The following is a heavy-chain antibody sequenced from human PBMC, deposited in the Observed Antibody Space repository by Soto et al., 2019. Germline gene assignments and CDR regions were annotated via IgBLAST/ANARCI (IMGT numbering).Heavy chain of an antibody. CDR3: ARDNGYGHFDS. CDR1: GASISSGRSY. D-gene: IGHD5-12*01. V-gene: IGHV4-31*03. CDR2: MFYSGST. J-gene: IGHJ4*02. Sequence: PSETLSLTCTVSGASISSGRSYWSWIRQHPGKGLEWIRYMFYSGSTYYHPSLKSRVNISADTSKNQFSLRLTSVTPADTAVYYCARDNGYGHFDSWGQGTLVTVSS.